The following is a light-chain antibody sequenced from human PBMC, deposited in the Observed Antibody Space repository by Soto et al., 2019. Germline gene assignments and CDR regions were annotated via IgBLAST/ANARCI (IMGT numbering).Light chain of an antibody. CDR1: QSVSSSY. Sequence: EIVLTQSPGTLSLSPGERATLSCRASQSVSSSYLAWYQQKPGQAPRLLIYGASSRPTGIPDRFSGSGSGTDSTLTISRLEPEDFAVYYCQQYGSPSTFGQGTRLEIK. CDR2: GAS. V-gene: IGKV3-20*01. CDR3: QQYGSPST. J-gene: IGKJ5*01.